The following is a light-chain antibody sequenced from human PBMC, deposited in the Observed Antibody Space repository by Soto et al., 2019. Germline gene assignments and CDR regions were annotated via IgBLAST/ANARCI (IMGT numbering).Light chain of an antibody. CDR1: QSVSSSY. V-gene: IGKV3D-20*02. J-gene: IGKJ5*01. Sequence: EIVLTQSPGTLSLSPGDRATLSCRASQSVSSSYLAWYQQKPGQAPRLLIYDAYIRATGIPARFSGSGSGTDFTLTISSLEPEDFAVYYCQQRIDWPPITFGQGTRLEIK. CDR2: DAY. CDR3: QQRIDWPPIT.